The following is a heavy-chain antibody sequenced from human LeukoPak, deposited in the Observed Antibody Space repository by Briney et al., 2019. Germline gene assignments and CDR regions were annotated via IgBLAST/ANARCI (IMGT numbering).Heavy chain of an antibody. CDR2: IRSKAYGGAT. CDR1: GFTFADYA. CDR3: TRTYDYGGIHGWVFDS. D-gene: IGHD4-23*01. Sequence: PGGSLRLSCSASGFTFADYALNWFRQAPGKGLDWVGFIRSKAYGGATEYAASVNGKFTISRNDSKSVAYLHMNSLKPEDTAVYYCTRTYDYGGIHGWVFDSWGQGTLVTVSS. V-gene: IGHV3-49*03. J-gene: IGHJ4*02.